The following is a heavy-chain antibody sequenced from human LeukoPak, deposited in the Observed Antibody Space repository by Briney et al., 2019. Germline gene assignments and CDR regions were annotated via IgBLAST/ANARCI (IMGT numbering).Heavy chain of an antibody. CDR2: IRNKAYGGTT. D-gene: IGHD1-26*01. Sequence: GGSLRLSCAASGFTFSSYGMHWVRQAPGKGLEWIGFIRNKAYGGTTESAASVKGRFTISRDDSKSIAYLQMNSLQTEDTAVYYCTRASVVGVTGLPDYWGQGTLVTVSS. J-gene: IGHJ4*02. V-gene: IGHV3-49*04. CDR3: TRASVVGVTGLPDY. CDR1: GFTFSSYG.